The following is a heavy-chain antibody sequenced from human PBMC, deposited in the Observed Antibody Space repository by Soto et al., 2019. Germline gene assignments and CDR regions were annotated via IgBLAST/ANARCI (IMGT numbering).Heavy chain of an antibody. V-gene: IGHV4-34*01. Sequence: SETLSLTCAVYGGSFSGYYWSWIRQPPGKGLEWIGEINHSGSTNYNPSLKSRVTISVDTSKNQFSLKLSSVTAADTAVYYCARGGLWFGESNFDYWGQGTLVTVSS. J-gene: IGHJ4*02. CDR2: INHSGST. D-gene: IGHD3-10*01. CDR1: GGSFSGYY. CDR3: ARGGLWFGESNFDY.